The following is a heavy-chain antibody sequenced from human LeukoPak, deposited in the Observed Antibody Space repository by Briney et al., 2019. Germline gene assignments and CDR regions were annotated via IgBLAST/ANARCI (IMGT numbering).Heavy chain of an antibody. CDR1: GFTFSRYW. CDR3: AGDSSSSGGLEY. V-gene: IGHV3-7*04. D-gene: IGHD6-6*01. CDR2: INQDGSAT. Sequence: GGSLRLSCAASGFTFSRYWMSWVRQAPGKGLEWVANINQDGSATHYVDSVKGRFTISRDNAKNSLYLQMNSLRAEDTAVYSCAGDSSSSGGLEYWGQGTLVTVSS. J-gene: IGHJ4*02.